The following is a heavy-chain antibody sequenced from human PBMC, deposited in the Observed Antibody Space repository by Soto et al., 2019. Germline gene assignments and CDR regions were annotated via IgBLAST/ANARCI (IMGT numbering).Heavy chain of an antibody. CDR3: ARDKHRLQLGGNYYSALDV. CDR2: IIPIFRTP. CDR1: GDTFSSFA. D-gene: IGHD5-12*01. V-gene: IGHV1-69*12. J-gene: IGHJ6*02. Sequence: QVQLVQSGAEVKKPGSSVKVSCKAPGDTFSSFAISWVRQAPGQGLEWMGGIIPIFRTPDYAQKFQGRVTITADESTTTADMELSSLRSEDTAVYYCARDKHRLQLGGNYYSALDVWGQGTTVIVSS.